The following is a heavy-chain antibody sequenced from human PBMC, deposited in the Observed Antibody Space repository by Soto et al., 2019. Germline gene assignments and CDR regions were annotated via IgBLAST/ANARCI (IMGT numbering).Heavy chain of an antibody. CDR2: NIPIFGTA. V-gene: IGHV1-69*01. J-gene: IGHJ4*02. CDR1: GGTFSSYS. D-gene: IGHD1-26*01. CDR3: AREGGRPSGGIDY. Sequence: QVQLVQSGAEVKKPGSSVKVSCKASGGTFSSYSINWVRHAPGQGLEWMGENIPIFGTANDAKKFEGSATIAADESTTTAYMEPSSLSSAGTAVYYRAREGGRPSGGIDYWGQGALVTVSS.